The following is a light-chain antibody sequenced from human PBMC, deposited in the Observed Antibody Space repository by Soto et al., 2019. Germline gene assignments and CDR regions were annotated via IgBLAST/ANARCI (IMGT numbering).Light chain of an antibody. Sequence: DIVMTQSPDSLAVSLGERATINCKSSQSLLYSSDNKNYLAWYQQKPGRPPKLLIYWASSRESGVPDRFSASGSGTDLTLTISSLQAEDVAVYYCQQHYTTPLTFGGGTKVEIK. CDR2: WAS. V-gene: IGKV4-1*01. J-gene: IGKJ4*01. CDR1: QSLLYSSDNKNY. CDR3: QQHYTTPLT.